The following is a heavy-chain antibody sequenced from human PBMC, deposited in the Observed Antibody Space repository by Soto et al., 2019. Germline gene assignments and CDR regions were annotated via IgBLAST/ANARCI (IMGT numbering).Heavy chain of an antibody. Sequence: EVLLVESGGGLVQPGGSMRLACVASGLTLSHYWMHWVRQVPGKGLVWVAEISNDERNIRTSYADSVKGRFTVSRDDAKNTLYLQMNSRRGDDTAVYYCASLSAPDDFWGQGAQVTVSS. CDR2: ISNDERNI. CDR1: GLTLSHYW. D-gene: IGHD6-25*01. J-gene: IGHJ4*02. V-gene: IGHV3-74*01. CDR3: ASLSAPDDF.